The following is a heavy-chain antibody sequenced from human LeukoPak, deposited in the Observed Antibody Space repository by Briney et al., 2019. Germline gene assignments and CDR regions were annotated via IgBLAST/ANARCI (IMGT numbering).Heavy chain of an antibody. CDR1: GDFISPHR. Sequence: SETLSLTCTVSGDFISPHRLSWIRQPAGKGLKFVGRMAQSGNTDYNPSLRSRLTMSLDTSKKQFSLKLSSVTAADTAVYYCARDWEFCGGFSCYPYWYDSWGQGILVTVSS. CDR2: MAQSGNT. D-gene: IGHD2-21*01. J-gene: IGHJ5*01. V-gene: IGHV4-4*07. CDR3: ARDWEFCGGFSCYPYWYDS.